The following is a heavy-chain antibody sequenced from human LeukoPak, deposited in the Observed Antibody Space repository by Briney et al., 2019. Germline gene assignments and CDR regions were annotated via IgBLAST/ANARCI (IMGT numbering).Heavy chain of an antibody. CDR1: GGSISSYY. V-gene: IGHV4-59*01. CDR2: IYYSGST. J-gene: IGHJ4*02. Sequence: PSETLSLTCTVSGGSISSYYWSWIRQPPGKGLEWIGYIYYSGSTNYNPSLKSRVTISVDTSKNQFSLKLSSVTAADTAVYYCARPRALYSSGWYSLDYWGQGTLVTVSS. CDR3: ARPRALYSSGWYSLDY. D-gene: IGHD6-19*01.